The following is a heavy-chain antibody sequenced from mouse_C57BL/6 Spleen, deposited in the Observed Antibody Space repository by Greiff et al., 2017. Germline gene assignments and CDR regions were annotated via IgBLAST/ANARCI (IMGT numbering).Heavy chain of an antibody. V-gene: IGHV3-6*01. CDR3: ASTYDYGSSPWWYFDV. CDR1: GYSITSGYY. Sequence: DVKLQESGPGLVKPSQSLSLTCSVTGYSITSGYYWNWIRQLPGNKLEWMGYISYDGSNNYNPPLKNRISITRDTSKNKFFLKVNSVTTEDTATYYCASTYDYGSSPWWYFDVWGTGATVTVSS. D-gene: IGHD1-1*01. CDR2: ISYDGSN. J-gene: IGHJ1*03.